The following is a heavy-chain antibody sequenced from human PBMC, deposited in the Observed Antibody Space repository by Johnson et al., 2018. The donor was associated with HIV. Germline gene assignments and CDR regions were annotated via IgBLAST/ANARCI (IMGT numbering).Heavy chain of an antibody. CDR3: ARGGDYGDWSGALDI. Sequence: VQLVESGGGVVRPGGSLRLSCAASGFTFDDYGMSWVRQAPGKGLEWVSGINWNGGSTGYADSVKGRFTISRDNAKNSLYLQRNSLRAEDTALYYCARGGDYGDWSGALDIWGQGTRVTVSS. V-gene: IGHV3-20*04. J-gene: IGHJ3*02. CDR2: INWNGGST. CDR1: GFTFDDYG. D-gene: IGHD4-17*01.